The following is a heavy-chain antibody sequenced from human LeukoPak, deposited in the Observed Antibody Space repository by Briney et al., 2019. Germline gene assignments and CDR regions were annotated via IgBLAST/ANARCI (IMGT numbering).Heavy chain of an antibody. CDR2: IYHSGST. J-gene: IGHJ5*02. V-gene: IGHV4-38-2*02. Sequence: PSETLSLTCTVSGYSISSGYYWGWVRQPPGKGLEWIGSIYHSGSTYYNPSLKSRVTISVDTSKNQFSLKLSSVTAADTAVYYCARETRYYDSSGGNWFDPWGQGTLVTVSS. CDR1: GYSISSGYY. CDR3: ARETRYYDSSGGNWFDP. D-gene: IGHD3-22*01.